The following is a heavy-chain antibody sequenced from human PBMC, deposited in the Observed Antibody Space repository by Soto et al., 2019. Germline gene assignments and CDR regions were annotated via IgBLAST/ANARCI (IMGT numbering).Heavy chain of an antibody. CDR1: GGSFSGYY. D-gene: IGHD6-6*01. CDR3: ARGGSIAARNYYYYYYMGV. V-gene: IGHV4-34*01. CDR2: INHSGST. J-gene: IGHJ6*03. Sequence: QVQLQQWGAGLLKPSETLSLTCAVYGGSFSGYYWSWIRQPPGKGLEWIGEINHSGSTNYNPSLKSRVTISVDTSKNQFSLKLSSVTAADTAVYYCARGGSIAARNYYYYYYMGVWGKGTTVTVSS.